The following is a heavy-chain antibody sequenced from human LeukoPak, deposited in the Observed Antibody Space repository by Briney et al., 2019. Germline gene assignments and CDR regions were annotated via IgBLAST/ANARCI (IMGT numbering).Heavy chain of an antibody. D-gene: IGHD6-19*01. CDR1: GGTFSSYA. V-gene: IGHV1-2*02. J-gene: IGHJ4*02. CDR2: INPNSGGT. Sequence: ASVKVSCKASGGTFSSYATSWVRQAPGQGLEWMGWINPNSGGTNYAQKFQGRVTMTRDTSISTAYMELSRLRSDDTAVYYCARDAGIAVADPGIDYWGQGTLVTVSS. CDR3: ARDAGIAVADPGIDY.